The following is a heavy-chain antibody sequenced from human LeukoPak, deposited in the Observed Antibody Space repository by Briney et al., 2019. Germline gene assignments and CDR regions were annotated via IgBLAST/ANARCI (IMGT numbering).Heavy chain of an antibody. V-gene: IGHV3-23*01. D-gene: IGHD3-22*01. Sequence: GGSLRLPCAASGFPFSSYAMNWVRQAPGKGLEWVSALSGSGSNTFYADSAKGRFTISRDNSKNTLYLQMNSLRAEDTAVYYCAKGDTYYYDSSGLYWGQGTLVTVSS. CDR3: AKGDTYYYDSSGLY. J-gene: IGHJ4*02. CDR1: GFPFSSYA. CDR2: LSGSGSNT.